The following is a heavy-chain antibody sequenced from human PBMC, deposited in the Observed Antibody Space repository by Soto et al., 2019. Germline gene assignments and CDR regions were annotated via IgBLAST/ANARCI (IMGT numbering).Heavy chain of an antibody. V-gene: IGHV3-33*01. CDR1: GFTFSNYG. Sequence: PGGSLRLSCAASGFTFSNYGMHWVRQAPGKGLEWVAVIWYDGSNQYYADSVKGRFTISRDNSKNTLYLQMNSLRAEDTAVYYCARDPENYYFDYWGQGTLVTVS. CDR2: IWYDGSNQ. CDR3: ARDPENYYFDY. J-gene: IGHJ4*02.